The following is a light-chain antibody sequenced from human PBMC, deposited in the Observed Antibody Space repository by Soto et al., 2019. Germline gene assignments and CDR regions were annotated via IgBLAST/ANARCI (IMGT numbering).Light chain of an antibody. CDR2: GNR. V-gene: IGLV1-40*01. J-gene: IGLJ3*02. CDR1: SSNLGAGYD. Sequence: QSVLTQPPSVSGAPGQRVTISCTGNSSNLGAGYDVHWYRQLPGAAPKLVIFGNRNRPSGVPERFSGSKSGTSASLAITGLQGEDEADYYCQLWDSRTDHWVFGGGTQLTVL. CDR3: QLWDSRTDHWV.